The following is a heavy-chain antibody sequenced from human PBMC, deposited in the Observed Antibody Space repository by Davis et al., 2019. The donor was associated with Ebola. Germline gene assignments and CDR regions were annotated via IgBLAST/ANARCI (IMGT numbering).Heavy chain of an antibody. CDR3: AKDKNYDFWSGYPHDAFDI. J-gene: IGHJ3*02. V-gene: IGHV3-23*01. Sequence: GESLKIPCAAFGFTFSSYAMSWVRQAPGKGLEWVSAISGSGGSTYYADSVKGRFTISRDNSKNTLYLQMNSLRAEDTAIYYCAKDKNYDFWSGYPHDAFDIWGQGTMVTVSS. CDR1: GFTFSSYA. D-gene: IGHD3-3*01. CDR2: ISGSGGST.